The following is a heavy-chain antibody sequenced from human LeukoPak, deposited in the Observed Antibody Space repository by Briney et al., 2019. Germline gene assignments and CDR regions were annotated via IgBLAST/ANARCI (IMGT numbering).Heavy chain of an antibody. D-gene: IGHD6-19*01. V-gene: IGHV3-48*03. CDR3: ALLAVASDFDY. CDR2: IASSGRNI. Sequence: GGSLRLSCAVSGFPFSFYEMNWVRQAPGKGLEWVSNIASSGRNIYYADSAKGRFSISRDNAKSSLYLQMSSLRVEDTAIYYCALLAVASDFDYWGQGALVTVSS. J-gene: IGHJ4*02. CDR1: GFPFSFYE.